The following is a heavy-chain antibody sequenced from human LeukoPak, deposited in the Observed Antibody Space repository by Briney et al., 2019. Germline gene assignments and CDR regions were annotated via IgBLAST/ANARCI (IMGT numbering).Heavy chain of an antibody. V-gene: IGHV3-23*01. CDR2: ISASGDGT. Sequence: GGSLRLSCAASGFTFSGYAMTWVRQAPGKGLEWVSYISASGDGTYYADSVKGRFTISRDNSESTLYLQMNSLRADDTAVYYCAQRQGHDFDNWGQGTLVTVSS. CDR1: GFTFSGYA. CDR3: AQRQGHDFDN. J-gene: IGHJ4*02.